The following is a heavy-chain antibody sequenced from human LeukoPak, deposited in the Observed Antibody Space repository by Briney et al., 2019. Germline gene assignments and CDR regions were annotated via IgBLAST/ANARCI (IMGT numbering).Heavy chain of an antibody. J-gene: IGHJ5*02. D-gene: IGHD2-2*01. CDR2: INPNSGGT. V-gene: IGHV1-2*02. Sequence: RASVKVSCKASGYTFTGYYMHWVRQAPGQGLEWMGWINPNSGGTNYAQKFQGRVTMTRDTSISTAYMELSRLRSDDTAVYYCARVEVPAAGDWFDPWGQGTLVTVSS. CDR1: GYTFTGYY. CDR3: ARVEVPAAGDWFDP.